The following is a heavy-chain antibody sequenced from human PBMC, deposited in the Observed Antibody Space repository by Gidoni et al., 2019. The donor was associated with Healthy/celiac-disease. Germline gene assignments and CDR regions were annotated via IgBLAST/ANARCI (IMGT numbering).Heavy chain of an antibody. Sequence: EVQLVESGGGLVKPGGSLRLSCAASGFTFSSYSMNWVRQAPGKGLEWVSSISSSSSYIYYADSVKGRFTISRDNAKNSLYLQMNSRRAEDTAVYYCARDTPGLLYFDYWGQGTLVTVSS. V-gene: IGHV3-21*01. CDR1: GFTFSSYS. J-gene: IGHJ4*02. CDR2: ISSSSSYI. CDR3: ARDTPGLLYFDY. D-gene: IGHD2-15*01.